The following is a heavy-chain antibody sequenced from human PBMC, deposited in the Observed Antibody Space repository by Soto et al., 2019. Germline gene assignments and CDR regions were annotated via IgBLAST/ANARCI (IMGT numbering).Heavy chain of an antibody. CDR2: IYYSGST. CDR3: ARCRHERWSRMDV. Sequence: SETLSLTCTVSGGSVSSGSYYWSWIRQPPGKVLEWIEYIYYSGSTNYNPSLKSRVTISVYPSKNRLSLKLRSVTAAAPAVYYCARCRHERWSRMDVWGQGTTVTVSS. CDR1: GGSVSSGSYY. V-gene: IGHV4-61*01. D-gene: IGHD2-15*01. J-gene: IGHJ6*02.